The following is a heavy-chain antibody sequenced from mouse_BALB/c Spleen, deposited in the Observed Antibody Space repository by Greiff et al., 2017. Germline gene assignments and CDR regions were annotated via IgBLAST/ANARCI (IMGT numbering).Heavy chain of an antibody. D-gene: IGHD1-1*01. CDR3: AKYYGSSDFDD. V-gene: IGHV1-84*02. J-gene: IGHJ2*01. CDR2: IYPGSGNT. CDR1: GYTFTDYY. Sequence: LVESGPELVKPGASVKISCKASGYTFTDYYINWVKQKPGQGLEWIGWIYPGSGNTKYNEKFKGKATLTVDTSSRTAYMQLSSLTSEDTAVYFCAKYYGSSDFDDWGEGTTLTVSS.